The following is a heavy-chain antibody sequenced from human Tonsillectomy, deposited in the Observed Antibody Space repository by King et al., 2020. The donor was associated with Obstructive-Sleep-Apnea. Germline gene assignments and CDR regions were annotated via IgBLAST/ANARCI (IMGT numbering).Heavy chain of an antibody. V-gene: IGHV4-38-2*02. D-gene: IGHD6-13*01. CDR3: ARGHSSSWYDNWFDP. J-gene: IGHJ5*02. CDR2: IYHSGST. Sequence: QLQESGPGLVKPSETLSLTCTVSGYSISSGYYWGWIRQPPGKGLEWIASIYHSGSTYYNPSLKSRVTISVDTSKNQFSLKLTSVTAADTAVYYCARGHSSSWYDNWFDPWGHGTLVTVSS. CDR1: GYSISSGYY.